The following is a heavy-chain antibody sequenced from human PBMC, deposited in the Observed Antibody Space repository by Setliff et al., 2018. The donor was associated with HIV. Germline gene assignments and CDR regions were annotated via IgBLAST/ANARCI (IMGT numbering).Heavy chain of an antibody. D-gene: IGHD4-17*01. J-gene: IGHJ4*02. CDR2: LYYDGNT. CDR1: AYSIRNGYY. V-gene: IGHV4-38-2*02. CDR3: ARRIYGNNPYFDY. Sequence: KTSETLSLTCTVSAYSIRNGYYWGWIRQSPGKGLEWIGTLYYDGNTYYNPSLKSRVTMSVDTSKNQFSLNLNSVTAADTAIYYCARRIYGNNPYFDYWSQGTLVTVSS.